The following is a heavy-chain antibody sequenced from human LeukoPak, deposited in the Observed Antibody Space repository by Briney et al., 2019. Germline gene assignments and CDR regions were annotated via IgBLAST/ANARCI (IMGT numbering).Heavy chain of an antibody. D-gene: IGHD5-12*01. V-gene: IGHV4-39*01. Sequence: SETLSLTCTVSGGSISSSSYYWGWIRQPPGKGLEWIGSIYYSGSTYYNPSLKSRVTISVDTSKNQFSLKLSSVTAADTAVYYCARHTRGGYDYYYYYYMDVWGKGTTVTVSS. CDR3: ARHTRGGYDYYYYYYMDV. J-gene: IGHJ6*03. CDR1: GGSISSSSYY. CDR2: IYYSGST.